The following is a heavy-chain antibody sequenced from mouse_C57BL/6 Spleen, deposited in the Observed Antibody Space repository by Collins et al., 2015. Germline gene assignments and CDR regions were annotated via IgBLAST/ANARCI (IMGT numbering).Heavy chain of an antibody. Sequence: VIWGDGSTNYHSALISRLSISKDNSKSQVFLKLNSLQTDDTATYYCANDYFDYWGQGTTLTVSS. CDR3: ANDYFDY. CDR2: IWGDGST. V-gene: IGHV2-3*01. J-gene: IGHJ2*01.